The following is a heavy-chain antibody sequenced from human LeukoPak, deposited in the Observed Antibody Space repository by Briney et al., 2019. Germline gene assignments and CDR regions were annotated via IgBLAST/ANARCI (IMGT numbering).Heavy chain of an antibody. J-gene: IGHJ4*02. CDR2: INPNSGGT. CDR3: AVNDYGDYVPSN. V-gene: IGHV1-2*06. CDR1: GYTFTGYY. D-gene: IGHD4-17*01. Sequence: ASVKVSCEASGYTFTGYYMHWVRQAPGQGLGWMGRINPNSGGTNYAQKFQGRVTMTRDTSISTAYMELSRLRSDDTAVYYCAVNDYGDYVPSNWGQGTLVTVSS.